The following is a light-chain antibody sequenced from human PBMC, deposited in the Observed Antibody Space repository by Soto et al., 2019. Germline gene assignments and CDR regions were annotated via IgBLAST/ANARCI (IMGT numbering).Light chain of an antibody. CDR1: QGISNY. V-gene: IGKV1-27*01. CDR2: AAS. CDR3: QKYNSAPRTWT. Sequence: DIQMTQSPSSLSASVGDRVTITCRASQGISNYLAWYQQKPGKVPKLLIYAASTLQSGVPSRFSGSGSGTDFPLTISSLQPEDVATYYCQKYNSAPRTWTFGQGTKVEIK. J-gene: IGKJ1*01.